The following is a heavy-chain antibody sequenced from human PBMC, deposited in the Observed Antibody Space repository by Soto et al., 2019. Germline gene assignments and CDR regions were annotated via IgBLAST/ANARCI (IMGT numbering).Heavy chain of an antibody. Sequence: QMQLVQSGAEVRKPGASVKVSCKASGYTFTNYYINWVRPVPGQGLEWRGVINPDIGVTNYAQTFQGRVTMTRDTSTSTVHMELSSLRSEDTAVYYCARALGTVVVLTPYTLDIWGQGTVVTVSS. CDR2: INPDIGVT. V-gene: IGHV1-46*03. CDR3: ARALGTVVVLTPYTLDI. D-gene: IGHD2-21*01. CDR1: GYTFTNYY. J-gene: IGHJ3*02.